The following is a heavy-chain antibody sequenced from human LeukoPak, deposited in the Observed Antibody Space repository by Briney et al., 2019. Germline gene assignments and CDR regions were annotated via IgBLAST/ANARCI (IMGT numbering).Heavy chain of an antibody. J-gene: IGHJ5*02. CDR3: AKGELLESFDP. Sequence: GGSLRLSCAASGFTFSSYTMSWVRQAPGKGREGGSGISASGGSTYHADSVKGRFTISRDNSKNTLNLQMNSLRAEDTAVYYCAKGELLESFDPWGQGTLVIVSS. CDR2: ISASGGST. V-gene: IGHV3-23*01. D-gene: IGHD3-10*01. CDR1: GFTFSSYT.